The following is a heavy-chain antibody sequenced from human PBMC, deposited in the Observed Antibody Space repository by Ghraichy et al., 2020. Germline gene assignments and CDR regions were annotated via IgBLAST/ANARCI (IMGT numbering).Heavy chain of an antibody. D-gene: IGHD6-13*01. J-gene: IGHJ4*02. CDR1: GGSFSGYY. Sequence: SESLSLTCAVYGGSFSGYYWRWIRQPPGKGLEWIGEINHSGSTNYNPSLKSRVTISVDTSKNQFSLKLSSVTAADTAVYYCARDRSLWRSSWTRGYYFDYWGQGTLVTDSS. CDR3: ARDRSLWRSSWTRGYYFDY. V-gene: IGHV4-34*01. CDR2: INHSGST.